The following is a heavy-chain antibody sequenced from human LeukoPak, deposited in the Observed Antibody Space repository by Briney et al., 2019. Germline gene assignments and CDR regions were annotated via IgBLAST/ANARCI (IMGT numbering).Heavy chain of an antibody. CDR2: INHSGST. CDR3: ARDLDRL. J-gene: IGHJ4*02. V-gene: IGHV4-34*01. Sequence: SGTLSLTCAVYGGSFSGYYWSWIRQPPGKGLEWIGEINHSGSTNYNPSLKSRVTISVDTSKNQFSLKLSSVTAADTAVYYCARDLDRLWGQGTLVTVSS. CDR1: GGSFSGYY.